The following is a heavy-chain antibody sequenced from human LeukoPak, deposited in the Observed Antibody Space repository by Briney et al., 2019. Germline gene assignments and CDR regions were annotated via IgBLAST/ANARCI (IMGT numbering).Heavy chain of an antibody. CDR2: IYYSGST. CDR3: GLTDSSSWYLFDY. CDR1: GGSISSYY. D-gene: IGHD6-13*01. J-gene: IGHJ4*02. V-gene: IGHV4-39*01. Sequence: SETLSLTCTVSGGSISSYYWGWIRQPPGKGLEWIGSIYYSGSTYYNPSLKSRVTISVDTSKNQFSLKLSSVTAADTAVYYCGLTDSSSWYLFDYWGQGTLVTVSS.